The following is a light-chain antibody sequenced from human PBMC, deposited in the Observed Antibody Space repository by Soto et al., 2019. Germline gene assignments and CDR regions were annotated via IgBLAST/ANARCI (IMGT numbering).Light chain of an antibody. CDR2: VAS. CDR1: QSVSSSY. CDR3: QQYGRSQS. Sequence: EMVLTQSPGTLSLSPGERATLSGRATQSVSSSYLAWYQQKPDLSPRLLIWVASSRATGIPARFSGRGSGTDGTPTISSLEPDDFAVYYCQQYGRSQSFGHGTKVEIK. V-gene: IGKV3-20*01. J-gene: IGKJ1*01.